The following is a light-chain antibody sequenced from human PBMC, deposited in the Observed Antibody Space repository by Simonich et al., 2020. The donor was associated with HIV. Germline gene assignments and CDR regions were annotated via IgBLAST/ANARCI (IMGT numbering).Light chain of an antibody. J-gene: IGLJ2*01. V-gene: IGLV2-23*03. CDR2: EGS. CDR3: CSYAGSSTFVV. CDR1: SSDVGSYNL. Sequence: QSALTQPASVSGSPGQSITISFTETSSDVGSYNLVSWYQQHPGKAPKLMIYEGSKRPSGVSNRFSGSKSGNTASLTISGIQAEDEADYSCCSYAGSSTFVVFGGGTKLTVL.